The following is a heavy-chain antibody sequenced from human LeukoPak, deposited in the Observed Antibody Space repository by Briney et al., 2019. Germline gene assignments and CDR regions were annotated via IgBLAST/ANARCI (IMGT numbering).Heavy chain of an antibody. CDR3: AKGLINDWSALEY. CDR1: GFTFSGYA. Sequence: GGSLRLSCAASGFTFSGYAMSWVRQAPGKGLEWVSTISGGGDSTYYADAVKGRFTISRDNSKNTLSLQMNSLRAEDTALYYCAKGLINDWSALEYWGQGTLVTVSS. V-gene: IGHV3-23*01. CDR2: ISGGGDST. D-gene: IGHD3-9*01. J-gene: IGHJ4*02.